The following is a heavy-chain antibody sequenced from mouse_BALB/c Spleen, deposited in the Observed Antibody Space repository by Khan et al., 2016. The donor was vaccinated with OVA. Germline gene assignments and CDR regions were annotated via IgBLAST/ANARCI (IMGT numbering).Heavy chain of an antibody. Sequence: EVELVESGGGLVQPGGSRKLSCAASGFTFSSYGMHWVRQAPERGLEWVAYISGDSNTIYYADTVKGRFTISRDNPRNTLFLQMTSLMSEDTAMYYRATSYFSGYYFDYWGPGTTPTVSS. V-gene: IGHV5-17*02. CDR2: ISGDSNTI. CDR1: GFTFSSYG. J-gene: IGHJ2*01. CDR3: ATSYFSGYYFDY. D-gene: IGHD1-1*01.